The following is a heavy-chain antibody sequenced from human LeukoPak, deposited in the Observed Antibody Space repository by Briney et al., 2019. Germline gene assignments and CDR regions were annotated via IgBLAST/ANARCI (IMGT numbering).Heavy chain of an antibody. CDR3: ARDPGIAAAGYYYYYGMDV. J-gene: IGHJ6*02. Sequence: GGSLRLSCAASGFTFTNYWMSWVRQAPGKGLEWVANIKADGSEKYYVDSVKGRFTISRDNAKNSLYLQMNSLRAEDTAVYYCARDPGIAAAGYYYYYGMDVWGQGTTVTVSS. V-gene: IGHV3-7*01. CDR2: IKADGSEK. D-gene: IGHD6-13*01. CDR1: GFTFTNYW.